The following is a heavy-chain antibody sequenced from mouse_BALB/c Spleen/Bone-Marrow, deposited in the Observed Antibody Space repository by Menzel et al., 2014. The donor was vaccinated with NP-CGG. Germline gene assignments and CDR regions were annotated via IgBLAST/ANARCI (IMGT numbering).Heavy chain of an antibody. D-gene: IGHD4-1*01. CDR2: IWGGGIT. CDR3: AKLGGYFDY. J-gene: IGHJ2*01. V-gene: IGHV2-6-5*01. Sequence: VQLVESGPGLVAPSQGLSITCTVSGFSLTDYGVSWIRQPPGKGLEWLGVIWGGGITYYNSALKSSLTISKDNSKSQVFLKMNSLQTDDTAMYYCAKLGGYFDYWGQGTTLTVSS. CDR1: GFSLTDYG.